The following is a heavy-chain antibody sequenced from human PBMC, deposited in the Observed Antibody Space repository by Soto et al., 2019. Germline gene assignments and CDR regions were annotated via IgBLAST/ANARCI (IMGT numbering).Heavy chain of an antibody. J-gene: IGHJ6*02. CDR1: GYTFTGYY. CDR3: ATGIYGSGSPDYYYYGRDV. Sequence: ASVEVSCRASGYTFTGYYMHWVRQAPGQGLEWMGWINPNSGGTNYAQKFQGRVTMTRDTSISTAYMELSRLRSDDTAVYYCATGIYGSGSPDYYYYGRDVWGQWTTVTVSS. CDR2: INPNSGGT. D-gene: IGHD3-10*01. V-gene: IGHV1-2*02.